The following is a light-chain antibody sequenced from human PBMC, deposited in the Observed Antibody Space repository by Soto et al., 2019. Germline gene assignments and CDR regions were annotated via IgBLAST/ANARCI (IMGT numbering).Light chain of an antibody. V-gene: IGLV2-14*01. CDR1: SGDVGGYNY. Sequence: QSALTQPASVSGSPGQSITFSCTGTSGDVGGYNYVSWYQQHPGKAPKLIIYDVSNRPSGVSNRFSGSKSGNTASLTISALQAEDEADYYCSSYTASNTVEFGGGTKLTVL. CDR2: DVS. J-gene: IGLJ2*01. CDR3: SSYTASNTVE.